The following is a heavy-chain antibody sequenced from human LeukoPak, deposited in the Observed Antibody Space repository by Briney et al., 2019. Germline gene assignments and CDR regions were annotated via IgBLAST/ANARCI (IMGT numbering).Heavy chain of an antibody. CDR1: GGTFSSYA. CDR3: ARDLNSHWSRPYNWFDP. J-gene: IGHJ5*02. D-gene: IGHD1-1*01. Sequence: SVKVSCKASGGTFSSYAISWVRQAPGQGLEWMGRIIPIFGTANYAQKFQGRVTITTDESTSTAYMELSSLGSEDTAVYYCARDLNSHWSRPYNWFDPWGQGTLVTVSS. CDR2: IIPIFGTA. V-gene: IGHV1-69*05.